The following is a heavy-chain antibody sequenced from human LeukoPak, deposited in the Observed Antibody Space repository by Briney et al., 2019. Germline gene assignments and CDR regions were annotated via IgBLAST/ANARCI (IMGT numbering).Heavy chain of an antibody. CDR3: ASAYLGGDLYYFDY. J-gene: IGHJ4*02. V-gene: IGHV1-8*01. Sequence: GASVKVSCKASGYTFTSYDINWVRQATGQGLEWMGWMNPNSGNTGYAQKFQGRVTMTRNTSISTAYMGLSSLRSEDTAVYYCASAYLGGDLYYFDYWGQGTLVTVSS. D-gene: IGHD2-21*02. CDR1: GYTFTSYD. CDR2: MNPNSGNT.